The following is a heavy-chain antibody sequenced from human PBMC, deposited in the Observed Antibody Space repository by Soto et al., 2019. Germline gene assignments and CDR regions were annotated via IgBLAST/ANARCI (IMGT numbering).Heavy chain of an antibody. D-gene: IGHD6-13*01. V-gene: IGHV1-8*01. CDR2: MNPNSGNT. J-gene: IGHJ5*02. CDR3: ASERGIAAAGTRWFDP. CDR1: GYTFTSYD. Sequence: QVQLVQSGAEVKKPGASVKVSCKASGYTFTSYDINWVRQATGQGREWMGWMNPNSGNTGYAQKCQGRVTMTRNTSISTAYMELSSLRSEDTAVYYWASERGIAAAGTRWFDPWGQGTLVTVSS.